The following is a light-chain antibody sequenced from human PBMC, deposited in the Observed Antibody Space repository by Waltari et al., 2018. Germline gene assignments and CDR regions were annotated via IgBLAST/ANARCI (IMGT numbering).Light chain of an antibody. Sequence: DIQLTQSPSSLSASVGDRVTIPCRSSQSITSYLNWYQQKPGKAHKILIYNASKLQIGVPSRFSGSGSGTDFTLTISSLQPEDFATYYCQQSFRTPWTFGLGTKVEIK. J-gene: IGKJ1*01. V-gene: IGKV1-39*01. CDR3: QQSFRTPWT. CDR2: NAS. CDR1: QSITSY.